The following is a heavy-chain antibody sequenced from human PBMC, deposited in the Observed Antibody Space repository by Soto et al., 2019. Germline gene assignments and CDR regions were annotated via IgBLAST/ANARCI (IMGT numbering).Heavy chain of an antibody. V-gene: IGHV4-31*03. CDR3: GRDIFVTFLGVFIPPHYYGMNV. Sequence: SETLSLTCTVSGGSISSGGYYWSWIRQHPGKGLEWIGYIYYSGSTYYNPSLKSRVTISVDTSKNQFSLKLSSVTAADTAVYYCGRDIFVTFLGVFIPPHYYGMNVWGQGTRVPVS. J-gene: IGHJ6*02. D-gene: IGHD3-3*01. CDR1: GGSISSGGYY. CDR2: IYYSGST.